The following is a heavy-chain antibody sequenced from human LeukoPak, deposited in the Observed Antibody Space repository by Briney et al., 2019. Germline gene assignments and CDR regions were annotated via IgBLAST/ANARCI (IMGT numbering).Heavy chain of an antibody. J-gene: IGHJ5*02. CDR3: AGVSKRYFDWLIVNWFDP. D-gene: IGHD3-9*01. CDR1: GYTFTSYD. V-gene: IGHV1-8*01. Sequence: ASVKVSCKASGYTFTSYDINWVRQATGQGLEWMGWMNPNSGNTGYAQKFQGRVTMTRNTSISTAYMELSSLRSEDTAVYYCAGVSKRYFDWLIVNWFDPWGQGTLVTVSS. CDR2: MNPNSGNT.